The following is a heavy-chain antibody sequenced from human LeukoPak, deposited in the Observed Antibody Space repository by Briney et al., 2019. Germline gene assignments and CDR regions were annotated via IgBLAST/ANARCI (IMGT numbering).Heavy chain of an antibody. V-gene: IGHV1-46*01. CDR2: INPSGGST. J-gene: IGHJ4*02. CDR3: ARDVGPRDSSGWYFDY. D-gene: IGHD6-19*01. CDR1: GYTFTSYY. Sequence: RASVKVSCKASGYTFTSYYMHWVRQAPGQGLEWMGIINPSGGSTSYAQKFQGRVTMTRDTSTSTAYMELSSLRSEDTAVYYCARDVGPRDSSGWYFDYWGQGTLVTVSS.